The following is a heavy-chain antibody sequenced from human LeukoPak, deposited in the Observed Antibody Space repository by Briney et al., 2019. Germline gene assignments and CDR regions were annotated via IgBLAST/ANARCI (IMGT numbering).Heavy chain of an antibody. CDR3: AREAVDYDFWSGYGYYYYNYYMDV. V-gene: IGHV3-21*01. CDR1: GFTFNRYS. CDR2: ISSSSSYI. Sequence: GGSLRLSCAASGFTFNRYSMNWVRQAPGKGLEWVSSISSSSSYIYYADSVKGRFTISRDNAKNSLSLRMNSLRAEDTAVYYCAREAVDYDFWSGYGYYYYNYYMDVWGKGTTVTVSS. D-gene: IGHD3-3*01. J-gene: IGHJ6*03.